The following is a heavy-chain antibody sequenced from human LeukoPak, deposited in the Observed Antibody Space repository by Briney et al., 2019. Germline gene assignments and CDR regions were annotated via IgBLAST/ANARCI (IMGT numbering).Heavy chain of an antibody. CDR3: ASWEGIAAAGSFDY. D-gene: IGHD6-13*01. CDR2: INPNSGGT. J-gene: IGHJ4*02. CDR1: GYTFTGYY. V-gene: IGHV1-2*06. Sequence: ASVKVSCKASGYTFTGYYMHWVRQAPGQGLEWMRRINPNSGGTNYAQKFQGRVTMTRDTSISTAYMELSRLRSDDAAVYYCASWEGIAAAGSFDYRGQGTLVTVSS.